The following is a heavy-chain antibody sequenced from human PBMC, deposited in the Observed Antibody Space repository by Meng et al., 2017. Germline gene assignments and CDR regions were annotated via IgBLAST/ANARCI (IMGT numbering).Heavy chain of an antibody. CDR2: LNAGNGDT. CDR3: ARDSCTGGICYRGSFDY. V-gene: IGHV1-3*01. J-gene: IGHJ4*02. D-gene: IGHD2-15*01. CDR1: GYTFTSYA. Sequence: VQLVQSGAEVKEAGASVKVSCKASGYTFTSYAMHWVRQAPGQSLEWMGWLNAGNGDTKYSQKFQGRVTITRDSSASTAYMELSSLRSEDTAVYYCARDSCTGGICYRGSFDYWAQGTLVTVSS.